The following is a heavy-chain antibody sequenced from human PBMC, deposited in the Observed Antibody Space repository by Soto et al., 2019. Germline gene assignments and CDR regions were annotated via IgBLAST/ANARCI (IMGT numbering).Heavy chain of an antibody. D-gene: IGHD3-22*01. CDR1: GYTFTSYD. Sequence: ASVKVSCKASGYTFTSYDINWVRQATGQGLEWMGWMDPNSGNTGYAQKFQGRVTMTRNTSISTAYMELSSLRSEDTVVYYCARGGWAYDSSGYYNDYWGQGTLVTVSS. CDR3: ARGGWAYDSSGYYNDY. J-gene: IGHJ4*02. CDR2: MDPNSGNT. V-gene: IGHV1-8*01.